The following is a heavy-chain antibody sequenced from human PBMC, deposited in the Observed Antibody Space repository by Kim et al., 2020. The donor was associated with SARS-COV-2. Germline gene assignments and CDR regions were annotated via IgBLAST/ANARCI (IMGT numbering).Heavy chain of an antibody. J-gene: IGHJ4*02. CDR2: ISYDGSNK. CDR3: AKDGQYCSSTSCYWRLYYFDY. D-gene: IGHD2-2*01. Sequence: GGSLRLSCAASGFTFSSYGMHWVRQAPGKGLEWVAVISYDGSNKYYADSVKGRFTISRDNSKNTLYLQMNSLRAEDTAVYYCAKDGQYCSSTSCYWRLYYFDYWGQGTLVTVSS. V-gene: IGHV3-30*18. CDR1: GFTFSSYG.